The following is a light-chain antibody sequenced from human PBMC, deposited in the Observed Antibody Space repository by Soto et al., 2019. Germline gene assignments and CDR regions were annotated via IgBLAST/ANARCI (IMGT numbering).Light chain of an antibody. J-gene: IGKJ5*01. CDR2: ATS. Sequence: EIVLTQSPATLSLSPGERATLSCRTSQSVSSRYLAWYQQKPGQAPRLLIYATSSRATGVPGRFSGSGSGTDFTLTISRLEPEDFAVYYCQHYQDAATFGQGTRLEI. CDR3: QHYQDAAT. CDR1: QSVSSRY. V-gene: IGKV3-20*01.